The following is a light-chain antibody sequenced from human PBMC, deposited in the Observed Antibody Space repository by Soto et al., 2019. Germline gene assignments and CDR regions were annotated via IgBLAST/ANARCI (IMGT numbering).Light chain of an antibody. CDR2: WAS. V-gene: IGKV4-1*01. CDR3: QQYYSTPLT. Sequence: DIVMTQSPDSLAVSLGERANINCKSSQSVLYSSNNKNYLAWYQQKPGPPPKLLIYWASTRESGVPDRFSGSGSGTDFTLTISSLQDEDVAVYYCQQYYSTPLTFGGGTKVEIK. J-gene: IGKJ4*01. CDR1: QSVLYSSNNKNY.